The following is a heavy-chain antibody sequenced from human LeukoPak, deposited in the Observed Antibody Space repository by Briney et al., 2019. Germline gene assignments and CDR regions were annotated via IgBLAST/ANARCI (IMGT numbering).Heavy chain of an antibody. CDR2: ISTNGGST. V-gene: IGHV3-64*01. J-gene: IGHJ1*01. Sequence: PGGSLRLSCAASGFTFSTYAMHWVRQAPGKGLEYVAAISTNGGSTYYANSVKGRFTISRDNSKNTLYLQMGSLRAEDMAVYYCARGAFLQQLAIPAEYFQNWGQGTLVTVSS. CDR3: ARGAFLQQLAIPAEYFQN. D-gene: IGHD6-13*01. CDR1: GFTFSTYA.